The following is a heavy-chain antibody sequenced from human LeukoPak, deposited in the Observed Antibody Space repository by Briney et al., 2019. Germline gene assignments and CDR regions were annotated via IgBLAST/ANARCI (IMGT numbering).Heavy chain of an antibody. CDR1: GFTFVDYT. CDR2: ISWDGGST. D-gene: IGHD2-15*01. CDR3: AKDIWSGDIVAESNGMDV. J-gene: IGHJ6*02. Sequence: GGSLRLSCAASGFTFVDYTMHGVRQAPGKGLEWVSLISWDGGSTYYADSVKGRFTISRDNSKNSLYLQMNSLRTEDTALYYCAKDIWSGDIVAESNGMDVWGQGTTVTVSS. V-gene: IGHV3-43*01.